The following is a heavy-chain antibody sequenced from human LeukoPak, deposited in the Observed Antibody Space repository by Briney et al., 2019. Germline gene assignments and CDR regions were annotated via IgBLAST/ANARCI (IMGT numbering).Heavy chain of an antibody. CDR2: IYYSGST. Sequence: SETLSLTCTVSGGSISSSSYYWGWIRQPPGKGLEWIGSIYYSGSTYYGPTLKSQVTISVDTSKNQFSLKVSAVTAADTAVYYCARHDSYGGFDIWGQGTMVTVSS. CDR3: ARHDSYGGFDI. J-gene: IGHJ3*02. V-gene: IGHV4-39*01. CDR1: GGSISSSSYY. D-gene: IGHD4-17*01.